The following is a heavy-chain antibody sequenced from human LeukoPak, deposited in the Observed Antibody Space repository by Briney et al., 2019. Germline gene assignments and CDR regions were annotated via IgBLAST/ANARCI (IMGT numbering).Heavy chain of an antibody. J-gene: IGHJ4*02. CDR3: ARGVVYPAWSGPHWSDY. D-gene: IGHD3-3*01. Sequence: QPGGSLRLSCAASGFTFNSYAMSWVRQAPGKGPEWVAHIKQDASQEYHVDSVKGRFTISRDNAKNSLYLQMNSLRAEDTAVYYCARGVVYPAWSGPHWSDYWGQGALVTVSS. V-gene: IGHV3-7*01. CDR2: IKQDASQE. CDR1: GFTFNSYA.